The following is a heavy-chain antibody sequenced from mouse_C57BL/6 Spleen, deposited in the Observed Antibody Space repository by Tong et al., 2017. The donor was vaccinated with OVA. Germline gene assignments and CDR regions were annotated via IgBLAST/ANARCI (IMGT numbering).Heavy chain of an antibody. J-gene: IGHJ2*01. Sequence: EVQLQESGAEFVRPGASVKLSCTASGFNIQDDYMHWVKQRPEQGLEWIGWIDPENGDTEYASKFQGKATITADTSSNTAYLQLSSLTSEDTAVYYCARKIYYGSSPLDYWGQGTTLTVSS. CDR1: GFNIQDDY. CDR2: IDPENGDT. D-gene: IGHD1-1*01. V-gene: IGHV14-4*01. CDR3: ARKIYYGSSPLDY.